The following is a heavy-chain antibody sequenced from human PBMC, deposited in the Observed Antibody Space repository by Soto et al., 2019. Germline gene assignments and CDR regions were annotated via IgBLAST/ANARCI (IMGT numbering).Heavy chain of an antibody. CDR1: GYSFTSYW. Sequence: SGESLKISCKGSGYSFTSYWISWVRQMPGKGLEWMGRIDPSDSYTNYSPSFQGHVTISADKSISTAYLQWSSLKASDTAVYYCARVSLGLQWLPFRMDVWGQGTTVTVSS. V-gene: IGHV5-10-1*01. CDR2: IDPSDSYT. CDR3: ARVSLGLQWLPFRMDV. J-gene: IGHJ6*02. D-gene: IGHD6-19*01.